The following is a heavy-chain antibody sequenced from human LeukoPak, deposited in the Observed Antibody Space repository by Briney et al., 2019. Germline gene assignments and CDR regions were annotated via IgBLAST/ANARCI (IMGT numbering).Heavy chain of an antibody. Sequence: SGGSLRLSCAASGFTFSSYSMNWVRQAPGKGLEWVSGISGSGGSTYYADSVKGRFTISRDNSKNTLYLQMNSLRAEDTAVYYCAKDGLGIWSRGYFDYWGQGTLVTVSS. J-gene: IGHJ4*02. CDR3: AKDGLGIWSRGYFDY. CDR2: ISGSGGST. CDR1: GFTFSSYS. D-gene: IGHD7-27*01. V-gene: IGHV3-23*01.